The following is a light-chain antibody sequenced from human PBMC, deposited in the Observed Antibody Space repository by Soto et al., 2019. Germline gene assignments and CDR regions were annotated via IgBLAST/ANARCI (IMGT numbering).Light chain of an antibody. CDR2: GAS. CDR1: QSVGSN. J-gene: IGKJ1*01. V-gene: IGKV3-15*01. CDR3: QQYNNWPRT. Sequence: EVVMTQCPATLTVSPGETATLSCRASQSVGSNLAWYQQTPGQAPRPLIYGASPRATGIPARFSGSESGADFTLTISSLQSEDFAVYYCQQYNNWPRTFGQGTKVDIK.